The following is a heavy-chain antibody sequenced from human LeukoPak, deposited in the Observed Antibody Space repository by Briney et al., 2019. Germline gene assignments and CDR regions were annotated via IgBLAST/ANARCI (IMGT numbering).Heavy chain of an antibody. D-gene: IGHD1-1*01. J-gene: IGHJ4*02. CDR1: GDSISSGRYY. V-gene: IGHV4-61*02. CDR2: IHARGDT. Sequence: SQTLSLTCTVSGDSISSGRYYWTWLRQPAGKALEWIGRIHARGDTNYSPSLKSRVTISRDTSKNQFSLRLTSVAAADTAVYYCVRDWNGDYFDYWGQGTLVSVSS. CDR3: VRDWNGDYFDY.